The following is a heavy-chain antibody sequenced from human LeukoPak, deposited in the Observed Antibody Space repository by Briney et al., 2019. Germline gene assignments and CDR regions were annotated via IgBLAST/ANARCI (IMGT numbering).Heavy chain of an antibody. Sequence: PSETLSLTCAVYGGSFSGYYWSWIRQPPGKGLEWIGEINHSGSTNYNPFLKSRVTISVDTSKNQFSLKLSSVTAADTAVYYCARRKSSSWYGEGWFDPWGQGTLVTVSS. V-gene: IGHV4-34*01. CDR2: INHSGST. D-gene: IGHD6-13*01. J-gene: IGHJ5*02. CDR1: GGSFSGYY. CDR3: ARRKSSSWYGEGWFDP.